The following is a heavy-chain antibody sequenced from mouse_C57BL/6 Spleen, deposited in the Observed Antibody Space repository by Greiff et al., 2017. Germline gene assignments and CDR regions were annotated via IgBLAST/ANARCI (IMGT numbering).Heavy chain of an antibody. Sequence: VQLQQSGPELVKPGASVKISCKASGYAFSSSWMNWVKQRPGQGLEWIGMIHPNSGSTNYNEKFKSKATLTVDKSSSTAYMQLSSLTSEDSAVYYCATYYGSSYGYFDGWGKGTTLTVSS. CDR2: IHPNSGST. V-gene: IGHV1-64*01. CDR1: GYAFSSSW. D-gene: IGHD1-1*01. CDR3: ATYYGSSYGYFDG. J-gene: IGHJ2*01.